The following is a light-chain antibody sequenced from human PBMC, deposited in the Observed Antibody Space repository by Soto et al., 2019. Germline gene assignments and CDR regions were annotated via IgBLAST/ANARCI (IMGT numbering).Light chain of an antibody. J-gene: IGKJ1*01. V-gene: IGKV1-5*01. Sequence: DIQMTQSPSTLSASVGCRFTITCRASQSISSWLAWYQQKPGKAPKLLIYDASSLESGVPSRFSGSGSGTEFTLTISSLQPDDFATYYCQQYKSYPWTFGQGTTVDIK. CDR1: QSISSW. CDR2: DAS. CDR3: QQYKSYPWT.